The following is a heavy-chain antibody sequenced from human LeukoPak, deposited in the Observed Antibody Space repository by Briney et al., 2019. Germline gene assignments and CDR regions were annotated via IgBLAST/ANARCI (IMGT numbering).Heavy chain of an antibody. CDR2: INPNSGGT. CDR1: GYTFTGYY. J-gene: IGHJ3*02. Sequence: ASVKVSCKASGYTFTGYYMHWVRQAPGQRIEWMGWINPNSGGTNYAQKFQGRVTMTRDTSISTAYMELSRLRSDDTAVYYCAISIVVVPAAKADAFDIWGQGTMVSVSS. D-gene: IGHD2-2*01. CDR3: AISIVVVPAAKADAFDI. V-gene: IGHV1-2*02.